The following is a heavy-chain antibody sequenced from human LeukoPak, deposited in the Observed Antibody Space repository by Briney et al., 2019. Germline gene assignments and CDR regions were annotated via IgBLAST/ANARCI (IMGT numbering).Heavy chain of an antibody. CDR3: ARDPPSAPFDY. Sequence: SQTLSLTCTVSGGSISSGGYYWSWIRQPPGKGLEWIGYIYHSGSTYYNPSLKSRVTISVDRSKNQFSLKLSSVTAADTAVYYCARDPPSAPFDYWGQGTLVTVSS. J-gene: IGHJ4*02. V-gene: IGHV4-30-2*01. CDR2: IYHSGST. CDR1: GGSISSGGYY.